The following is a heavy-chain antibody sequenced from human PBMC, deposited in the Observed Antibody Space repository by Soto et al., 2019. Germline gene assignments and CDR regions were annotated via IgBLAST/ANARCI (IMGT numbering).Heavy chain of an antibody. V-gene: IGHV1-69*02. J-gene: IGHJ5*02. Sequence: ASVKVSCKASGGTFSSYTISWVRQAPGQGLEWMGRIIPILGIANYAQKFQGRVTITANTSTNTAYMELSSLRSEDTAVYYCARGIKYGVYSRWFDPWGQGTQVTVS. CDR1: GGTFSSYT. CDR2: IIPILGIA. D-gene: IGHD4-17*01. CDR3: ARGIKYGVYSRWFDP.